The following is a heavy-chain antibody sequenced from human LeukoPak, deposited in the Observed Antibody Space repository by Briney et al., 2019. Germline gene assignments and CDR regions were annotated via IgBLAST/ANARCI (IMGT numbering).Heavy chain of an antibody. Sequence: PSETLSLTCTVSGGSISSYYLSWIRQPPGKGLEWIGYIYYSGSTNYNPSLKSRVTISVDTSKNQFSLKLSSVTAADTAVYYCARDLVVWGKETTVTVSS. CDR3: ARDLVV. V-gene: IGHV4-59*01. CDR1: GGSISSYY. J-gene: IGHJ6*04. CDR2: IYYSGST.